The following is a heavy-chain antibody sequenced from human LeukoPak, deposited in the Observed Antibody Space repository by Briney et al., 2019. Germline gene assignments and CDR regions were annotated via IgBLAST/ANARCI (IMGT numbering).Heavy chain of an antibody. Sequence: GGSLRLSCAASGFTFSDYWIHWVRQAPGKGLVWVSRINTDGSITNYADSVKGRFSISRDNAKNTLHLQMSSLRAEDTAVYYCARGRREYSGYDYVPRSGYFDYWGQGTLVTVSS. V-gene: IGHV3-74*01. D-gene: IGHD5-12*01. CDR3: ARGRREYSGYDYVPRSGYFDY. J-gene: IGHJ4*02. CDR2: INTDGSIT. CDR1: GFTFSDYW.